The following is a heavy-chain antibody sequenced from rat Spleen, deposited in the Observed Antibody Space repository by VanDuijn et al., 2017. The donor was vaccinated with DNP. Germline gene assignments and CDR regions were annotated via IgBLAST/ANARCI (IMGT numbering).Heavy chain of an antibody. V-gene: IGHV5-25*01. CDR3: ARHRGYSYYFDY. D-gene: IGHD1-11*01. J-gene: IGHJ2*01. CDR2: ISPSGGST. Sequence: EVQLVESGGGLVQPGRSLKLSCAASGFTFSNYDMAWVRQAPTKGLEWVASISPSGGSTYYRDSVKGRFTVSRDNAKSTLYLQMDSLRSEDTATYYCARHRGYSYYFDYWGQGVMVTVSS. CDR1: GFTFSNYD.